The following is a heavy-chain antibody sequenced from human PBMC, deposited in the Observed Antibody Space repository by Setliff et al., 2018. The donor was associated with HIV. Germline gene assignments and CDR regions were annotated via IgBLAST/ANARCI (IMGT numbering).Heavy chain of an antibody. CDR3: ARDPPGYGDSKDY. V-gene: IGHV4-61*01. J-gene: IGHJ4*02. D-gene: IGHD4-17*01. CDR1: GGSVGSGSYY. Sequence: PEETLSLTCSVSGGSVGSGSYYWSWIRQSPGKGLEWLGYIYYRGSTTYNPSLRSRVTISIDTSKNQFSLNLRSVTAADTAVYYCARDPPGYGDSKDYWGQGKLVTVSS. CDR2: IYYRGST.